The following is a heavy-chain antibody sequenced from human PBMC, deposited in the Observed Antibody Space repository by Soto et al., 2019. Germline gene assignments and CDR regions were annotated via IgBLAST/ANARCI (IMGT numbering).Heavy chain of an antibody. Sequence: GGSLRLSCAASGFTFSSYEMNWVRQAPGKGLEWVSYISSSGSTIDYADSVKGRFTISRDNAKNSLYLQMNSLRAEDTAVYYCARSWGVYCSSTSCYSPWFDPWGQRTLVTVS. CDR2: ISSSGSTI. CDR3: ARSWGVYCSSTSCYSPWFDP. CDR1: GFTFSSYE. V-gene: IGHV3-48*03. J-gene: IGHJ5*02. D-gene: IGHD2-2*02.